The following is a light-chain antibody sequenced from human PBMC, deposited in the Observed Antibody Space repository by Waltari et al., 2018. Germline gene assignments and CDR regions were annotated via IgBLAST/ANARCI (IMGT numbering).Light chain of an antibody. CDR1: NIGRKS. V-gene: IGLV3-21*02. CDR2: DDN. CDR3: QLCVSSSDQSHLF. J-gene: IGLJ2*01. Sequence: SYVLTQPPSLSVAPGQTATIPREGNNIGRKSVPWYQQKPGHAPVLVIYDDNDRPSGIPERVSGSNSGNTATLTISSVDVGDDVAYYCQLCVSSSDQSHLFFGGGTKLTVL.